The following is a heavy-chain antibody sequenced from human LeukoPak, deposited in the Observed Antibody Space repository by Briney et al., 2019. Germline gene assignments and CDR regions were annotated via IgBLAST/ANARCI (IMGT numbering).Heavy chain of an antibody. CDR2: IYYSGST. Sequence: TSETLSLTCTVSGGSISSGGYYWSWIRQPPGKGLEWIGYIYYSGSTNYNPSLKSRVTISVDTSKNQFSLKLSSVTAADTAVYYCARAGYSSGWYGPKGFDYWGQGTLVTVSS. V-gene: IGHV4-61*08. D-gene: IGHD6-19*01. CDR1: GGSISSGGYY. J-gene: IGHJ4*02. CDR3: ARAGYSSGWYGPKGFDY.